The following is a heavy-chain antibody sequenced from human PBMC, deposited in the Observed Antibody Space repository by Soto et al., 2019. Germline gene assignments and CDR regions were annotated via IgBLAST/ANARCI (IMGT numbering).Heavy chain of an antibody. V-gene: IGHV3-33*01. Sequence: GGSLRLSCTASGFTFSSNGMHWVRQAPGKGLEWVAVIWSDGSNKYYADSVKGRFTIFRDNSKSTLYLQMNGLRAEDTAVYYCARDGSNKPGFYYGMDVWGQGTTVTVSS. CDR2: IWSDGSNK. CDR3: ARDGSNKPGFYYGMDV. D-gene: IGHD6-13*01. CDR1: GFTFSSNG. J-gene: IGHJ6*02.